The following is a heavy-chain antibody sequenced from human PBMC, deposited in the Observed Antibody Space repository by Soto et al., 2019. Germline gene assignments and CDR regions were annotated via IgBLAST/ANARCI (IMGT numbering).Heavy chain of an antibody. D-gene: IGHD2-15*01. CDR2: IYWDDGQ. CDR3: AHVLGYCSGGSCYSGPSDY. V-gene: IGHV2-5*02. J-gene: IGHJ4*02. Sequence: QITLKESGPTLVKPTQTLTLTCTFSGFSLTTRGVSVVWIRQPPGKALEWLALIYWDDGQRYSPSLKSRLTITKDTSKNQVVLTMTNMDPVDTATYYCAHVLGYCSGGSCYSGPSDYWGQGTLVTVSS. CDR1: GFSLTTRGVS.